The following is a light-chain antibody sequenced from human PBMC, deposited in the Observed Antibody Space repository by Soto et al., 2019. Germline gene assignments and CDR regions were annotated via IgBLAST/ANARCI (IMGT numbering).Light chain of an antibody. CDR3: QQSSSTPQIT. V-gene: IGKV1-39*01. Sequence: DIQMTQSPSTLSSSVGSRATLSCLASPSISRWLAWYQQKPGKAPKLLIYAASTLQSGVPPRFSGSGSGTDFTLTISSLKPEDFATYYCQQSSSTPQITFGPGTRVEIK. CDR1: PSISRW. CDR2: AAS. J-gene: IGKJ5*01.